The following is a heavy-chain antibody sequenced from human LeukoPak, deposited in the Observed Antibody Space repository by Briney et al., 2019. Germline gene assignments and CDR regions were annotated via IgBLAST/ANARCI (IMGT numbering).Heavy chain of an antibody. V-gene: IGHV3-7*02. Sequence: PGGSLRLSCAASGFTFSSYWMSWVRQAPGKGLEWVVNIKQDGSEQYYVDSVKGRFTIYRDNAKNSLYLQMNSLRAEDTAVYYCARGRVDYYDSSGYYYVDYFDYWGQGTLVTVSS. J-gene: IGHJ4*02. CDR1: GFTFSSYW. CDR3: ARGRVDYYDSSGYYYVDYFDY. D-gene: IGHD3-22*01. CDR2: IKQDGSEQ.